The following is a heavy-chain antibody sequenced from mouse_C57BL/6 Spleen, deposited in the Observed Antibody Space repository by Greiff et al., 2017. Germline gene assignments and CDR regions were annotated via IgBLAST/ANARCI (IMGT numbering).Heavy chain of an antibody. CDR2: IDPSDSYT. D-gene: IGHD2-4*01. CDR3: AGGGYDYDGYCFGC. Sequence: VQLQQPGAELVRPGTSVKLSCKASGYTFTSYWMHWVKQRPGQGLEWIGVIDPSDSYTNYNQKFKGKATLTVDTSSSTAYMQLSSLTSEDSAVYYGAGGGYDYDGYCFGCWGKGTTLTVSS. J-gene: IGHJ2*01. V-gene: IGHV1-59*01. CDR1: GYTFTSYW.